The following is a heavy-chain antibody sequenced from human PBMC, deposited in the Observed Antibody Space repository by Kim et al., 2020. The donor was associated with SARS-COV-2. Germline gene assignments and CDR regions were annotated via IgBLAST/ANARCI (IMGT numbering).Heavy chain of an antibody. V-gene: IGHV1-69*13. CDR1: GGTFSSYA. D-gene: IGHD3-22*01. CDR2: IIPIFGTA. CDR3: ARGNVYYYDSSGYSRDWFDP. J-gene: IGHJ5*02. Sequence: SVKVSCKASGGTFSSYAISWVRQAPGQGLEWMGGIIPIFGTANYAQKFQGRVRITADESTSTAYMELSSLRSEDTAVYYCARGNVYYYDSSGYSRDWFDPWGQGTLVTVSS.